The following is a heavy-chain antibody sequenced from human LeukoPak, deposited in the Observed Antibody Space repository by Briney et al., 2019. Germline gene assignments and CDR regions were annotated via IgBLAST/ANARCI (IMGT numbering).Heavy chain of an antibody. J-gene: IGHJ4*02. D-gene: IGHD3-22*01. CDR1: GFMFSSHA. CDR3: AYYDSSGYYYGRLRY. Sequence: PGGSLRLSCAASGFMFSSHAMSWVRQTPGKGLEWVSGISAGGNSIQYAGSVKGRFTISRDNPKNTLYLHMKSLRAEDTAVYFCAYYDSSGYYYGRLRYWGQGTPVTVSS. CDR2: ISAGGNSI. V-gene: IGHV3-23*01.